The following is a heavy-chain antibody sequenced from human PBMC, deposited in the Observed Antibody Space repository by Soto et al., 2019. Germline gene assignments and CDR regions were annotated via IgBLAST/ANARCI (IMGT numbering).Heavy chain of an antibody. CDR2: LQSDGSDK. CDR3: AREYRLAVVAPGY. CDR1: GLIFSNYG. D-gene: IGHD3-22*01. V-gene: IGHV3-30*02. Sequence: WGSLRLSCTASGLIFSNYGMNWVRQPPGKGLVWVSRLQSDGSDKYYADSVKGRFTISRDNSKNTLYLQMNSLRREDTSVYYCAREYRLAVVAPGYWGQGILVTVSS. J-gene: IGHJ4*02.